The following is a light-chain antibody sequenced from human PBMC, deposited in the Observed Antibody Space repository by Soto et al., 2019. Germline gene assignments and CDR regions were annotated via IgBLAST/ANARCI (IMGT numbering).Light chain of an antibody. CDR3: QSYDSSLSGYV. V-gene: IGLV1-40*01. Sequence: QSVLTQPPSVSGAPGQRVTISCTGSSSNIGAGYDVHWYQHLPGTAPKLLIHGNNNRPSGVPERFSGSKSGTSASLAITGLQAEDEADYYCQSYDSSLSGYVFGTGTKLTVL. CDR1: SSNIGAGYD. CDR2: GNN. J-gene: IGLJ1*01.